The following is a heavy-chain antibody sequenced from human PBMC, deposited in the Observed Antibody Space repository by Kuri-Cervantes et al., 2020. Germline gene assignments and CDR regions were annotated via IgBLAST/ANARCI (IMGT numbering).Heavy chain of an antibody. CDR3: ARLVEVEVVVPAAIPSGNDFWSGYSLFFDY. CDR2: IYYSGST. J-gene: IGHJ4*02. Sequence: SETLSLTCTVSGGSISSSSYYWGWIRQPPGKGLEWIGSIYYSGSTYYNPSLKSRVTISVDTSKSQFSLKLSSVTAADTAVYYCARLVEVEVVVPAAIPSGNDFWSGYSLFFDYWGQGTLVTVSS. D-gene: IGHD3-3*01. V-gene: IGHV4-39*01. CDR1: GGSISSSSYY.